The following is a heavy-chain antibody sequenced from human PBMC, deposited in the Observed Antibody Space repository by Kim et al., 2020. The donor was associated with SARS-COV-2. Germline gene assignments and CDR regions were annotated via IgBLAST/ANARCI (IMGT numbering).Heavy chain of an antibody. CDR2: ISWNSGSI. J-gene: IGHJ6*02. Sequence: GGSLRLSCAASGFTFDDYAMHWVRQAPGKGLEWVSGISWNSGSIGYADSVKGRFTISRDNAKNSLYLQMNSLRAEDTALYYCAKIRWDFTDYVMDGGGQG. CDR1: GFTFDDYA. CDR3: AKIRWDFTDYVMDG. V-gene: IGHV3-9*01. D-gene: IGHD2-8*02.